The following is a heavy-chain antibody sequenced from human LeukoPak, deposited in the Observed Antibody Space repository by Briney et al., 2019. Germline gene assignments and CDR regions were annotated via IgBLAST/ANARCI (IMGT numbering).Heavy chain of an antibody. V-gene: IGHV3-7*01. J-gene: IGHJ4*02. Sequence: SGGSLRLSCAASGFTFTYYWMSWVRQAPGKGLEWVANTNQDDTQKYYVDSVKGRFAISKDNAKNTLYLQMNSLRAEDTAVYYCARDEVEMATIPFDYWGQGTLVTVSS. CDR2: TNQDDTQK. D-gene: IGHD5-24*01. CDR3: ARDEVEMATIPFDY. CDR1: GFTFTYYW.